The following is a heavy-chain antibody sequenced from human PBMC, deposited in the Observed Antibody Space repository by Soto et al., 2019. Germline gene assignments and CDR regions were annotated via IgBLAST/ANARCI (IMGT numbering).Heavy chain of an antibody. D-gene: IGHD6-6*01. Sequence: QVQLQQWGAGLLKPSETLSLTCAVYGGSFSGYYWSWIRQPPGKGLEWIGEINHSGSTNYNPSLKSRVTISVDTSKNQFSLKLSSVTAADTAVYYCARVHRHSSSSGGMDVWGQGTTVTVSS. CDR1: GGSFSGYY. V-gene: IGHV4-34*01. J-gene: IGHJ6*02. CDR2: INHSGST. CDR3: ARVHRHSSSSGGMDV.